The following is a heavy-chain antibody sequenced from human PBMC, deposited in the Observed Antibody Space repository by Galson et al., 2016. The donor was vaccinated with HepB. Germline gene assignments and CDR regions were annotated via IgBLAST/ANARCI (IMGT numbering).Heavy chain of an antibody. CDR3: ARGALRFWAY. CDR2: IYESGST. D-gene: IGHD3-3*01. Sequence: SETLSLTCTVSGGSISSSSYYWGWIRQPPGKGLEWIGSIYESGSTNYNPSLKSRVTISVDRSKNQFSLKLNSVTAADTAVCYCARGALRFWAYWGQGTLVTVSS. V-gene: IGHV4-39*07. J-gene: IGHJ4*02. CDR1: GGSISSSSYY.